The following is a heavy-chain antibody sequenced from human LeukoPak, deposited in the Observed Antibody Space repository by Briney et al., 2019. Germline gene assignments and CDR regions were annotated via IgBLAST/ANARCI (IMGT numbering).Heavy chain of an antibody. V-gene: IGHV3-74*01. J-gene: IGHJ3*01. CDR2: INADGSTA. CDR1: GVTLANYG. D-gene: IGHD1-14*01. CDR3: VVVVEPPDSDGFDV. Sequence: GGSLRLSCVVAGVTLANYGMSWVRQAPGKGLVWVSLINADGSTATYADSVKGRFTISRDNARNTLSLQMNSLTIEDTAVYYCVVVVEPPDSDGFDVWGQGTMITVSS.